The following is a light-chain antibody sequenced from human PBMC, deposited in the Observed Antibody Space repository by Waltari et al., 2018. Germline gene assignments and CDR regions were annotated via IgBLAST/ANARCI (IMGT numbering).Light chain of an antibody. J-gene: IGKJ1*01. CDR2: WAS. CDR1: QSVLYSPNNYNY. CDR3: QQYYSSLWT. V-gene: IGKV4-1*01. Sequence: DIVMTQSPDSLAVSLGERATINCKSSQSVLYSPNNYNYLAWYQQKPGQPPKLLIYWASTRESGVPDRFSGSGSGTDFTLTISSLQAEDVAVYYCQQYYSSLWTFGQGTKVEIK.